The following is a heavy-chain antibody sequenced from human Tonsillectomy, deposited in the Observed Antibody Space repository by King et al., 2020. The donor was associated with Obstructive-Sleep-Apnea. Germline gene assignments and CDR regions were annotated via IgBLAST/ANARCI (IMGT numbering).Heavy chain of an antibody. V-gene: IGHV3-30*01. CDR1: GFTFSSFA. CDR2: IAFGVTNK. CDR3: ARVDKGGLDY. Sequence: VQLVESGGGVVQPGRSLRLSCAASGFTFSSFAMHWVRQAPGKGLEWVAIIAFGVTNKYYADSVKGRFTISRDNSKNTLYLQMNSLRAEDTAVYYCARVDKGGLDYWGQGTLVTVSS. D-gene: IGHD2-2*03. J-gene: IGHJ4*02.